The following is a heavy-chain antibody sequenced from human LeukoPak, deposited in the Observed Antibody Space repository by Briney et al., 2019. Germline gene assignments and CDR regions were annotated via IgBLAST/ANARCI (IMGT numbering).Heavy chain of an antibody. Sequence: ASVKVSCKASGYTFSRYYIHWVRQAPGQGLEWMGKMNPSGGTTTYAQKFQGRVTMTEDTSTDTAYMELNSLRSDDTAVYYCATDPGEIVPAAKGPRGDYCYGMDVWGQGTTVTVSS. CDR2: MNPSGGTT. J-gene: IGHJ6*02. V-gene: IGHV1-46*01. CDR3: ATDPGEIVPAAKGPRGDYCYGMDV. D-gene: IGHD2-2*01. CDR1: GYTFSRYY.